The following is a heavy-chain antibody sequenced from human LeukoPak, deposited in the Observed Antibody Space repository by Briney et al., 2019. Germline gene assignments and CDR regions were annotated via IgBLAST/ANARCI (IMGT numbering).Heavy chain of an antibody. CDR2: ISYDGSNK. Sequence: GGSLRLSCAASGFTFSSYGMHWVRQAPGKGLEWVAVISYDGSNKYYADSVKGRFTISRDNAKNSLYLQMNSLRAEDTAVYYCARGPDIVVVPAARGFDYWGQGTLVTVSS. CDR3: ARGPDIVVVPAARGFDY. J-gene: IGHJ4*02. CDR1: GFTFSSYG. D-gene: IGHD2-2*01. V-gene: IGHV3-30*03.